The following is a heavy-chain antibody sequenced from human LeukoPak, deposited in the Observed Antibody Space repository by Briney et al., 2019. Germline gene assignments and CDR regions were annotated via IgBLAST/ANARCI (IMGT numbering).Heavy chain of an antibody. V-gene: IGHV3-48*01. CDR2: IDSGSHTI. D-gene: IGHD3-3*01. Sequence: PGGSLRLSCAPSGFTFSTYSMNWVRQAPGKGLEWLSYIDSGSHTIYYADSVKGRFTISRDNAENSLYLQMNSLRAEDTAVYYCARGSYFDFWSGYRIPHFDYWGQGIVVTVST. J-gene: IGHJ4*02. CDR3: ARGSYFDFWSGYRIPHFDY. CDR1: GFTFSTYS.